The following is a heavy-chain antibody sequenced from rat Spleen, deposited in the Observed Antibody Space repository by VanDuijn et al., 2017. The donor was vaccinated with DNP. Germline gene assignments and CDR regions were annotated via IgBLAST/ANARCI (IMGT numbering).Heavy chain of an antibody. CDR2: ISPSGRTT. CDR3: AKAGGYSPWYFDY. J-gene: IGHJ2*01. CDR1: GFSFRDYD. V-gene: IGHV5S11*01. Sequence: EVQLVESGGGLVQPGRSLKLSCVASGFSFRDYDMAWVRQAPTKGLEWVAYISPSGRTTYYRDSVKGRFTISRDNAKSTLYLQMDSLRSEETATYYCAKAGGYSPWYFDYWGQGVMVTVSS. D-gene: IGHD1-11*01.